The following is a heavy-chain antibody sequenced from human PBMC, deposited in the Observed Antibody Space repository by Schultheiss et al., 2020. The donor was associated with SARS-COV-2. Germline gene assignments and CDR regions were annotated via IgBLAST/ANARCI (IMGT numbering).Heavy chain of an antibody. Sequence: GGSLRLSCAASGFTFSSYAMSWVRQAPGKGLEWVAFIPYDGGDKYYADSVKGRFAISRDNSKNTLYLQMNSLRAEDTAVYYCARAGRYFDWTDAFDIWGQGTMVTVSS. J-gene: IGHJ3*02. CDR1: GFTFSSYA. CDR2: IPYDGGDK. D-gene: IGHD3-9*01. V-gene: IGHV3-30*09. CDR3: ARAGRYFDWTDAFDI.